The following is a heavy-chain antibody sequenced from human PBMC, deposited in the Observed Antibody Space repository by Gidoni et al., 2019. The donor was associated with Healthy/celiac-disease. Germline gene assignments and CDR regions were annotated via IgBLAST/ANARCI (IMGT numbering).Heavy chain of an antibody. V-gene: IGHV4-39*07. D-gene: IGHD1-1*01. CDR2: SYYSGST. CDR3: ARQGGENTTPRIYYFDY. J-gene: IGHJ4*02. Sequence: QLQLPESGPGLVKPAEILSLTCTVSGGSISSSSYYWGWIRPPPGKGLEWIANSYYSGSTDYSPSLKSRFTTSVDTSKHQFSLRLSSVTAADTAVYYCARQGGENTTPRIYYFDYWGQGTLVTVSS. CDR1: GGSISSSSYY.